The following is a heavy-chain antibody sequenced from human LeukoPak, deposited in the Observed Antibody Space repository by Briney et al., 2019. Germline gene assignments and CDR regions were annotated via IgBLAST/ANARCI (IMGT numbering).Heavy chain of an antibody. CDR1: GGSISSHY. J-gene: IGHJ6*03. Sequence: SETLSLTCTVAGGSISSHYCSWIRQPPGKGREWIGYIYYIGSTNYNPSLKSRVPLSVDTSKNQFSLQLSSVTAADTAVYYCATDSNYYYYMDVWGKGTTVTVSS. CDR3: ATDSNYYYYMDV. V-gene: IGHV4-59*11. CDR2: IYYIGST.